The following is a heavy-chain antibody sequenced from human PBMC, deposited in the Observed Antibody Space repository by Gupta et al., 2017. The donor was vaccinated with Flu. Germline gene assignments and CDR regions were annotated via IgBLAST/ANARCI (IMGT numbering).Heavy chain of an antibody. V-gene: IGHV3-30*18. J-gene: IGHJ6*03. CDR3: VKDRTAGLNFYDLDI. CDR2: MSYDGRNT. Sequence: QVDLAESGGGVAQPGRSLRLSCAASGFSLTTAGMHWVRQPPGKGLEWVAVMSYDGRNTFYADSVKGRFAISRDTSNNTLYLQMNGLRPEDTATYYCVKDRTAGLNFYDLDIWGKGIAVTVSS. CDR1: GFSLTTAG. D-gene: IGHD2-21*02.